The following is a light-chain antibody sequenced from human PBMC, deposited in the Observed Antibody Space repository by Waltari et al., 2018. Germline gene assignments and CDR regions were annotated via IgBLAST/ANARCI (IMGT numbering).Light chain of an antibody. Sequence: DIQMTQSPSSLSASVGDRVTITCQASYDIDNTLNWYQQKPGKAPKLLIYAASNLETGVPSRFSGSGSGTHFTFTISSLQPEDIATYYCQQYDNVPPALAFGGGTKVEIK. V-gene: IGKV1-33*01. CDR3: QQYDNVPPALA. J-gene: IGKJ4*01. CDR2: AAS. CDR1: YDIDNT.